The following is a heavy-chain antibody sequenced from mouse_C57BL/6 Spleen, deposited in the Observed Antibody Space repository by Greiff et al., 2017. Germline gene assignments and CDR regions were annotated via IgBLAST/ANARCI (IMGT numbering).Heavy chain of an antibody. CDR1: GYAFSSSW. D-gene: IGHD3-2*02. CDR2: IYPGDGDT. J-gene: IGHJ2*01. CDR3: ARSSSGYFDY. Sequence: QVQLQQSGPELVKPGASVKISCKASGYAFSSSWMNWVKQRPGKGLEWIGRIYPGDGDTNYNGKFKGKATLTADKSSRTTYMQLSSLTSEDSAVYFCARSSSGYFDYWGQGTTLTVSS. V-gene: IGHV1-82*01.